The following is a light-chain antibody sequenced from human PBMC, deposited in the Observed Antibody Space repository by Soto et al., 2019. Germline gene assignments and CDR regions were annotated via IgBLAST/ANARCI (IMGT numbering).Light chain of an antibody. Sequence: AIRMTQSPSSFSASTGDRVTITCRASQGISSYLAWYQQKPVKAPKLLIYAASTLQSGVPSRFSGSGSGTDFTLTTSCLQSEDFATYYCQQYYSYPRTFGQGTKVEIK. CDR3: QQYYSYPRT. V-gene: IGKV1-8*01. CDR1: QGISSY. CDR2: AAS. J-gene: IGKJ1*01.